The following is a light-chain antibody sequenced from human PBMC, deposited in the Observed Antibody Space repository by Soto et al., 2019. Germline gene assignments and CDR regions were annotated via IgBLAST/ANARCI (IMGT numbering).Light chain of an antibody. CDR1: SFNIGAGYD. CDR2: ANT. V-gene: IGLV1-40*01. CDR3: QSYDSSLKNSV. Sequence: QSVLTQSPPVSGAPGQRVTISCTGSSFNIGAGYDVHWYQQFPGTAPKLLIYANTNRPSGVPDRFSGSKSGTSASLAITGLQPEDEADYYCQSYDSSLKNSVFGGGTKLTVL. J-gene: IGLJ3*02.